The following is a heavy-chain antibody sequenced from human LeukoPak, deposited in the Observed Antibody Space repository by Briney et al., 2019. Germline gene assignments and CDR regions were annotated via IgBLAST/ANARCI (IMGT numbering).Heavy chain of an antibody. V-gene: IGHV1-2*02. CDR1: GYTFTGYY. J-gene: IGHJ6*02. CDR2: INPNSGGT. Sequence: GASVKVSCKASGYTFTGYYMHWVRQAPGQGLEWMGWINPNSGGTNYAQKFQGRVTMTRDTSISTAYMELSRLRSDDTAVYYCARENYSYSIIYYYYGMDVWGQGTTVTVSS. D-gene: IGHD6-13*01. CDR3: ARENYSYSIIYYYYGMDV.